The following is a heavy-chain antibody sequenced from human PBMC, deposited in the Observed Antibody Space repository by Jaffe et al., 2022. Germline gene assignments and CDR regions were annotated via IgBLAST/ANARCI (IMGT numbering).Heavy chain of an antibody. CDR1: GFTFSSYG. CDR3: AKDTGETYYYGSGPDY. J-gene: IGHJ4*02. D-gene: IGHD3-10*01. V-gene: IGHV3-30*02. CDR2: IRYDGSNK. Sequence: QVQLVESGGGVVQPGGSLRLSCAASGFTFSSYGMHWVRQAPGKGLEWVAFIRYDGSNKYYADSVKGRFTISRDNSKNTLYLQMNSLRAEDTAVYYCAKDTGETYYYGSGPDYWGQGTLVTVSS.